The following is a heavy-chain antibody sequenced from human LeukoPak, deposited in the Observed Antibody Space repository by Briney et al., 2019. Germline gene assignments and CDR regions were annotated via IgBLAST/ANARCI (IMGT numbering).Heavy chain of an antibody. V-gene: IGHV4-31*03. J-gene: IGHJ5*02. CDR1: GGSISSGGYY. D-gene: IGHD3-10*01. Sequence: SETLSLTCTVSGGSISSGGYYWSWIRQHPGKGLEWIGYIYYSGSTYYNPSLKSRVTISVDTSKNQFSLKLSSVTAADTAVYYCARGGYGSGSYRSANWFDPWGQGTLVTVSS. CDR2: IYYSGST. CDR3: ARGGYGSGSYRSANWFDP.